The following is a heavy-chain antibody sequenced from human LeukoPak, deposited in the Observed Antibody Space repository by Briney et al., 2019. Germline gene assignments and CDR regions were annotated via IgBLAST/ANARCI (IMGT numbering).Heavy chain of an antibody. CDR3: AKDWKLLTY. Sequence: PGGSLRLSCTASGFTFSSSTMTWVRQAPGKGLEWVSAISGSGDDTYYADSVKGRFTISRDNSKNTLYLQMNSLRAEDTAVYYCAKDWKLLTYWGQGTLVTVSS. J-gene: IGHJ4*02. D-gene: IGHD1-26*01. CDR1: GFTFSSST. CDR2: ISGSGDDT. V-gene: IGHV3-23*01.